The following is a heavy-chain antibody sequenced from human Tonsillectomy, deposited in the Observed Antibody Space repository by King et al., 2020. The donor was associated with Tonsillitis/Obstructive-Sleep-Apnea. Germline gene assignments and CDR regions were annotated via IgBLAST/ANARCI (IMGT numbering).Heavy chain of an antibody. V-gene: IGHV3-11*05. Sequence: VQLVESGGGLVKPGGSLRLSCAASGFTFSDSYMSWIRKAPGKGREWVSYISASSSYTNYVDSVQGRFTISRDNAKNSLYLQMNSLRAEDTAVYYCARGGTSVTALIDYWGQGTLVTVSS. D-gene: IGHD4-17*01. J-gene: IGHJ4*02. CDR3: ARGGTSVTALIDY. CDR1: GFTFSDSY. CDR2: ISASSSYT.